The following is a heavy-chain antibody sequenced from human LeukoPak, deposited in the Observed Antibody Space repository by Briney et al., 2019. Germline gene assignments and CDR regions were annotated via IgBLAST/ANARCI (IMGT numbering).Heavy chain of an antibody. CDR3: ARSVVRGVPYFDY. Sequence: PSETLSLTCTVSGGSISSSSYYWGWIRQPPGKGLEWIGSIYYSGSTYYNPSLKSRVTISVDTSKNQFSLKLSSVTAADTAVYYCARSVVRGVPYFDYWGQGTLVTVSS. CDR2: IYYSGST. CDR1: GGSISSSSYY. J-gene: IGHJ4*02. D-gene: IGHD3-10*01. V-gene: IGHV4-39*07.